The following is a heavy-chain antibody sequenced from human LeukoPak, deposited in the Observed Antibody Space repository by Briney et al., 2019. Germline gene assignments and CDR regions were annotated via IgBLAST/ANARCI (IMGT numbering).Heavy chain of an antibody. CDR3: ASLDYFDSSDYGDY. Sequence: GGSLRLSCAACGFTFNNYAMSWVRQAPGKGLEWVSAISGSGGSIYYADSVKGRFTISRDNSKNTLYLQMNSLRAEDTALYYCASLDYFDSSDYGDYWGQGTLVTVSS. V-gene: IGHV3-23*01. J-gene: IGHJ4*02. CDR1: GFTFNNYA. D-gene: IGHD3-22*01. CDR2: ISGSGGSI.